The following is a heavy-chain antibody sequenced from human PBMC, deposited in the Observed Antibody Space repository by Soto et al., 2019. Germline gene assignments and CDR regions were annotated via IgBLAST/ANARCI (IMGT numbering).Heavy chain of an antibody. CDR1: GFSLSITGVG. J-gene: IGHJ4*02. D-gene: IGHD3-16*01. V-gene: IGHV2-5*01. CDR3: AHRGGATVGLYYFDY. Sequence: ASGPTLVNPTQTLTLTCTFSGFSLSITGVGVSWIRQPPGKALEWLALIYWHDDERYSPSLKSRLTITKDTSKNQVVLTMTNMEPVDTATYYCAHRGGATVGLYYFDYWGQGALVTVSS. CDR2: IYWHDDE.